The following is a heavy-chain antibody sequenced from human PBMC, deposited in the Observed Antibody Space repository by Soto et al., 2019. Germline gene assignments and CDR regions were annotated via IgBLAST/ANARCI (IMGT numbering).Heavy chain of an antibody. CDR2: IYYSGST. J-gene: IGHJ6*02. V-gene: IGHV4-39*01. CDR3: ARLGSSWYYYYGMDV. D-gene: IGHD6-13*01. CDR1: GGSISSSSYY. Sequence: SETLSLTCTVSGGSISSSSYYWGWIRQPPGKGLEWIGSIYYSGSTYYNPSLKSRVTISVDTSKNQFSLKLSSVTAADTAVYYCARLGSSWYYYYGMDVWGQGTTVTVSS.